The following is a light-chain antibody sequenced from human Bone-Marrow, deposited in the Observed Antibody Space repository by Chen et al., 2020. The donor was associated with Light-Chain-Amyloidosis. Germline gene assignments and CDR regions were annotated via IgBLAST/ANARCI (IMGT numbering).Light chain of an antibody. J-gene: IGLJ3*02. CDR1: KTGSTS. CDR3: QVWDRSSDRPV. CDR2: DDS. Sequence: SQVLTHPFSVSLAPGQTATISCGGNKTGSTSVHWYQQTPGQDPLVIVYDDSDRPSGIPERFYGSNTGNTATLTIIRGEDGDEADYYCQVWDRSSDRPVFGGGTKLTVI. V-gene: IGLV3-21*02.